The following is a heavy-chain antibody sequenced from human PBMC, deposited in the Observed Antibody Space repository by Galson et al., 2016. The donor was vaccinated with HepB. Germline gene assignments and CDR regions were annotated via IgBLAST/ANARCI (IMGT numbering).Heavy chain of an antibody. D-gene: IGHD3-22*01. V-gene: IGHV4-39*01. Sequence: SETLSLTCTVSGGSISSSSYYWGWIRQPPGKGLEWIGSIYYSGSTYYNPSLKSRVTISVDTSKNQFSLKRSSVTAADTAVYYCARQVGYYYSYWYFDLWGRGTLVTVSS. CDR3: ARQVGYYYSYWYFDL. CDR1: GGSISSSSYY. CDR2: IYYSGST. J-gene: IGHJ2*01.